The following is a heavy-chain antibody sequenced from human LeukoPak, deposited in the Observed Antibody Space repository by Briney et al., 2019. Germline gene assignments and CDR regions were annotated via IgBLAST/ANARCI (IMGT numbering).Heavy chain of an antibody. V-gene: IGHV3-48*03. J-gene: IGHJ4*02. CDR2: ISSSGSTI. Sequence: GGSLRLSCAASGFTFSSYEMNWVRQAPGKGLEWVSYISSSGSTIYYADSVKGRFTISRDNAKNSLYLQMNSLRAEDTAVYYCARARPANYYDSSGYLRRGVDYWGQGTLVTVSS. CDR1: GFTFSSYE. CDR3: ARARPANYYDSSGYLRRGVDY. D-gene: IGHD3-22*01.